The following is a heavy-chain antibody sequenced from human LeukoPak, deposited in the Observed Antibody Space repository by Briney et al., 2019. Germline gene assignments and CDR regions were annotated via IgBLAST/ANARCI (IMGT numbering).Heavy chain of an antibody. V-gene: IGHV3-49*03. CDR3: TRDRGAYNLYDY. CDR1: GFTFGVYS. D-gene: IGHD1-1*01. CDR2: IRSKAYDETA. J-gene: IGHJ4*02. Sequence: GGSLRLSCRVSGFTFGVYSMSWIRQAPGKGREWVGCIRSKAYDETADYAASVKGRFTISRDDSKAIAYLQMNSLKAEDTAVYHCTRDRGAYNLYDYWGQGTLVTVSS.